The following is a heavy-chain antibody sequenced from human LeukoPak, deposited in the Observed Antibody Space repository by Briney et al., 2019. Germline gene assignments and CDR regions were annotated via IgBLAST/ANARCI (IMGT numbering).Heavy chain of an antibody. J-gene: IGHJ1*01. CDR3: AKDHSGSYEQ. D-gene: IGHD1-26*01. Sequence: GASVKVSCKASGYTFTDSYIHWVRQAPGQGLEWMGLLHPNTGDTFYAQKFRGRVTLTRDTSISTAYMELHRLTSDDTAVYYCAKDHSGSYEQWAQGTLVTISS. CDR2: LHPNTGDT. CDR1: GYTFTDSY. V-gene: IGHV1-2*06.